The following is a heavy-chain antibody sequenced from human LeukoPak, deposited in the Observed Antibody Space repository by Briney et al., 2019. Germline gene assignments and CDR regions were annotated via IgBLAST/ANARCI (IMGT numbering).Heavy chain of an antibody. CDR3: AKHNIDY. CDR1: GFTFTSYS. CDR2: ISGGGGST. D-gene: IGHD1-1*01. Sequence: PGGSLRLSCAASGFTFTSYSMNWVRQAPGKGLEWVSTISGGGGSTYYADSVKGRFTISRDNSKNTLYLQVNSLRAEDTAVYYCAKHNIDYWGQGTLVTVSS. V-gene: IGHV3-23*01. J-gene: IGHJ4*02.